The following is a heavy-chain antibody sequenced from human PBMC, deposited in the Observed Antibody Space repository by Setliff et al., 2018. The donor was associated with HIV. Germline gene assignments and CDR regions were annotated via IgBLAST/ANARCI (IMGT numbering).Heavy chain of an antibody. CDR3: EVAGQ. J-gene: IGHJ4*02. CDR1: GGSISSYY. V-gene: IGHV4-4*09. D-gene: IGHD6-19*01. Sequence: SETLSLTCTVSGGSISSYYWSWIRQPPGKGLEWIGYIYTSGSTNYNPSLKSRVTISVDTSKSQFSLNLSSLTAADTAVYYCEVAGQWGQGTLVTVSS. CDR2: IYTSGST.